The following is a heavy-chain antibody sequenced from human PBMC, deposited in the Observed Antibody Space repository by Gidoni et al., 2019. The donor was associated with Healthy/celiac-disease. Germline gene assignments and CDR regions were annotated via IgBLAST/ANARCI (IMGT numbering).Heavy chain of an antibody. J-gene: IGHJ6*02. CDR2: ISAYNGNT. CDR1: GYTFTSYG. Sequence: QVQLVQSGAEVKKPGASVTFSCKASGYTFTSYGISWVRQAPGQGLEWMGWISAYNGNTNYAQKLQGRVTMTKDTSTRTAYMELRSMRSDDTAVYYCARDPPSYYYGMDVWGQGTTVTVSS. CDR3: ARDPPSYYYGMDV. V-gene: IGHV1-18*01.